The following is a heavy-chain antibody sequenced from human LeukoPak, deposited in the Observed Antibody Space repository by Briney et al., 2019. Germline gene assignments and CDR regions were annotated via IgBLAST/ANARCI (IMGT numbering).Heavy chain of an antibody. CDR2: ISGSGGST. CDR3: AKSGVSYPYYFDY. D-gene: IGHD1-26*01. J-gene: IGHJ4*02. CDR1: GFTFSSYD. V-gene: IGHV3-23*01. Sequence: GSLRLSCAASGFTFSSYDMSWVRQAPGKGLEWVSAISGSGGSTYYADSVKGRFTISRDNSKNTLYLQMNSLRAEDTAVYNCAKSGVSYPYYFDYWGQGTLVTVSS.